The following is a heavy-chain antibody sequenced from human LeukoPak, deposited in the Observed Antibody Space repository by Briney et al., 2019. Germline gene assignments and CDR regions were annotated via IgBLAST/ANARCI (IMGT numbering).Heavy chain of an antibody. Sequence: AGGSLRLSCAASGFTFSSYAMSWARQAPGKGLEWVSAICCSGGSTYYADSVKGRFTISRDNSKNTLYLQMNSLRAEDTAVYYCAKLAYDSSGSYTAYFDYWGQGTLVTVSS. CDR2: ICCSGGST. J-gene: IGHJ4*02. V-gene: IGHV3-23*01. D-gene: IGHD3-22*01. CDR1: GFTFSSYA. CDR3: AKLAYDSSGSYTAYFDY.